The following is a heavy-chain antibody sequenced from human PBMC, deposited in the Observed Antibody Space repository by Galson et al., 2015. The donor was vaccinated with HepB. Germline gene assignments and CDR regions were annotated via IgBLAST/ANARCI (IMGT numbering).Heavy chain of an antibody. Sequence: SLRLSCAASGFTFSSYAMHWVRQAPGKGLVWVAVISYDGSNKYYADSVKGRFTISRDNSKNTLYLQMNSLRAEDTAVYYCARDGLSDCSGGRCYECWFDPWDQGTLVTVSS. CDR3: ARDGLSDCSGGRCYECWFDP. CDR1: GFTFSSYA. CDR2: ISYDGSNK. V-gene: IGHV3-30*04. J-gene: IGHJ5*02. D-gene: IGHD2-15*01.